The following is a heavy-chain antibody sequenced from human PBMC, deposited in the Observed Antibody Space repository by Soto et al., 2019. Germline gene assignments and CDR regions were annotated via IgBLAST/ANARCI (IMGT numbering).Heavy chain of an antibody. CDR1: GGSINNGDYY. CDR2: INYRGTT. D-gene: IGHD6-13*01. CDR3: ARDAPGAAPY. V-gene: IGHV4-31*03. Sequence: ASETLSLTCTVSGGSINNGDYYWNWIRQHPEKGLEWMGYINYRGTTFYSPSLKSRIIISVDTSKNQFSLKLSSVTAADTAVYYCARDAPGAAPYWAQGTLVTVSS. J-gene: IGHJ4*02.